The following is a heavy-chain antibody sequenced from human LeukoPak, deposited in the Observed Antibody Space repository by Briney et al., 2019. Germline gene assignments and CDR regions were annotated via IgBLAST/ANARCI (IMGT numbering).Heavy chain of an antibody. CDR3: ARVFLEWLLPDY. CDR2: INPNSGGT. D-gene: IGHD3-3*01. V-gene: IGHV1-2*02. J-gene: IGHJ4*02. CDR1: GYTFTGYY. Sequence: ASVKVSCKASGYTFTGYYMHWVRQAPGQGLEWMGWINPNSGGTNYAQKFQGRVTMTRDTSISTAYMELSRLRSDDTVVYYCARVFLEWLLPDYWGQGTLVTVSS.